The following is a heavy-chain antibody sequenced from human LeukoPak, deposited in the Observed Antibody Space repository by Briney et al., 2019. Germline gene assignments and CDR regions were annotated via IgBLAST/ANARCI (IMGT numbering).Heavy chain of an antibody. D-gene: IGHD2-15*01. CDR3: ARGYCRGGRCYVLDY. Sequence: SETLSLTCTVSGGSISIYYWSWIRQPPGKGLEWIGYIYYTGSTNYNPSLESRVTLSVDTSKNQFSLKLSSVTAADTAVYYCARGYCRGGRCYVLDYWGQGTLVTVSS. J-gene: IGHJ4*02. CDR1: GGSISIYY. CDR2: IYYTGST. V-gene: IGHV4-59*01.